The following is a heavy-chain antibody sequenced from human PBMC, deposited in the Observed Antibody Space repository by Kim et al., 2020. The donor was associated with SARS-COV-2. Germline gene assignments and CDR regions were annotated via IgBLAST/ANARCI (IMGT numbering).Heavy chain of an antibody. V-gene: IGHV3-15*01. CDR2: IKSKANGETI. CDR3: STWGPFFDY. J-gene: IGHJ4*02. D-gene: IGHD7-27*01. CDR1: GFTFSNAW. Sequence: GGSLRLSCAGSGFTFSNAWMNWVRQAPGKGLEWVGRIKSKANGETIDYAAAPVKGRFIISRDDSKNTVFLQMNSLNIEDTAVYYCSTWGPFFDYWGQGILVTVSS.